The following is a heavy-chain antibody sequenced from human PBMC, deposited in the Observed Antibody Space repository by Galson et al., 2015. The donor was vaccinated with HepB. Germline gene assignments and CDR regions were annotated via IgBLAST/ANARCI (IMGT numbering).Heavy chain of an antibody. CDR2: IIPILGIA. V-gene: IGHV1-69*04. CDR1: GGTFSSYA. J-gene: IGHJ4*02. D-gene: IGHD3-16*01. Sequence: SVKVSCKASGGTFSSYAISWVRQAPGQGLEWMGRIIPILGIANYAQKFQGRVTITADKSTSTAYMELSSLRSEDTAVYYCARGDYACGFVDYWGQGTLVTVSS. CDR3: ARGDYACGFVDY.